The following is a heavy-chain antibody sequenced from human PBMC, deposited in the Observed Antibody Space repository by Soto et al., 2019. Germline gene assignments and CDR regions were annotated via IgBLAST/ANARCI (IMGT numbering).Heavy chain of an antibody. CDR1: GFTFSSYG. Sequence: PGGSLRLSCAASGFTFSSYGMHWVRQAPGKGLEWVAVIWYGGSNKYYADSVKGRFTISRDNSKNTLYLQMNSLRAEDTAVYYCARSGVVAAPGEGYYYYGMDVWGQGTTVTVSS. D-gene: IGHD2-15*01. CDR2: IWYGGSNK. V-gene: IGHV3-33*01. J-gene: IGHJ6*02. CDR3: ARSGVVAAPGEGYYYYGMDV.